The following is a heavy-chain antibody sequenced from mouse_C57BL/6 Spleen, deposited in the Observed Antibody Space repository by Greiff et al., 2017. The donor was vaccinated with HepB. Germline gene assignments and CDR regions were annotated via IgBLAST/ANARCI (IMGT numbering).Heavy chain of an antibody. CDR2: IYPSDGNT. V-gene: IGHV1-78*01. CDR1: GYTFTGYS. J-gene: IGHJ2*01. D-gene: IGHD1-1*01. CDR3: GRGVTTVVAAFDY. Sequence: VQLQESGAELVKPGASVKISCKASGYTFTGYSMHWVKQRPEQGLEWIGYIYPSDGNTKYNEKFKGKATLTADKSSSTAYMQLNSLTSEDSAVYYCGRGVTTVVAAFDYWGQGTTLTVSS.